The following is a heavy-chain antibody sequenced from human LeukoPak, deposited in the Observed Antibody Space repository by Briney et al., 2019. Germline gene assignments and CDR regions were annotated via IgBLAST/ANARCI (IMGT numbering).Heavy chain of an antibody. Sequence: GGSLRLSCAASGFTFSSYAMHWVRQAPGKGLEWVAIIWYDGSIKYYEDSVKGRFTISRDNSKNTLYLQMNSLRAEDTAVYYCAREMGVEMATISHFDYWGQGTLVTVSP. CDR2: IWYDGSIK. J-gene: IGHJ4*02. CDR1: GFTFSSYA. CDR3: AREMGVEMATISHFDY. D-gene: IGHD5-24*01. V-gene: IGHV3-33*08.